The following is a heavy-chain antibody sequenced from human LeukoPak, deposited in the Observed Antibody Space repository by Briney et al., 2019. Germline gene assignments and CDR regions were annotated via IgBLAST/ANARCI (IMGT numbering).Heavy chain of an antibody. Sequence: GGSLRLSCAASGFTFSRYSMNCVRQAPGKGLEWVSSISSSGDYTHCADSVKGRFTISRDNAKNSLSLQMNSLRAEDTAVYYCARGPSEWFGHIDVWGEGTTVTVSS. CDR1: GFTFSRYS. J-gene: IGHJ6*03. CDR2: ISSSGDYT. V-gene: IGHV3-21*01. D-gene: IGHD3-3*01. CDR3: ARGPSEWFGHIDV.